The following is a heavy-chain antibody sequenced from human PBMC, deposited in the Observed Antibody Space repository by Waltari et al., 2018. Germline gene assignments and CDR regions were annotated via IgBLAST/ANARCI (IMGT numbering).Heavy chain of an antibody. J-gene: IGHJ4*02. CDR3: ARDPPGVAVSGKG. CDR1: GFTVGNNY. D-gene: IGHD6-19*01. CDR2: IYSGGGI. V-gene: IGHV3-53*01. Sequence: EVQLVESGGGLIQPGGSLRLSCAVSGFTVGNNYMSWGRQAPGKGLEWISLIYSGGGIHYADSVKGRFTISRDSSKNTLYLQMNSLRVEDTAVYYCARDPPGVAVSGKGWGQGTLVTVSS.